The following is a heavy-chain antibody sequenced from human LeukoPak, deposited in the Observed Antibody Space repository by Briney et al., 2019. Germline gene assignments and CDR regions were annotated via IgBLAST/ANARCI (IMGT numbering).Heavy chain of an antibody. V-gene: IGHV3-23*01. D-gene: IGHD5-18*01. Sequence: PGGSLRLSCAASGFTFSSYAMTWVRQAPGKGLEWVSTIIGSGGSTYYADSVKGRFTISRDNSKNTLYLQMNSLRAEDTAVYYCTKDRLTGYSFGYSYFDYWGQGNLVTVTS. CDR1: GFTFSSYA. CDR3: TKDRLTGYSFGYSYFDY. CDR2: IIGSGGST. J-gene: IGHJ4*02.